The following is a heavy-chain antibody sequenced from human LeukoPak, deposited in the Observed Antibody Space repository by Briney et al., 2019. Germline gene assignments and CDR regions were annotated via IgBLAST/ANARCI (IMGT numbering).Heavy chain of an antibody. CDR1: GGSFSGYY. J-gene: IGHJ6*02. D-gene: IGHD2-15*01. CDR2: INHSGST. CDR3: ARLHGYCSGGSCYSYYYYGMDV. Sequence: SETLSLTCAVYGGSFSGYYWSWIRQPPGKGLEWIGEINHSGSTNYNPSLKSRVTISVDTSKNQFSLKLSSETAADTAVYYCARLHGYCSGGSCYSYYYYGMDVWGQGTTVTVSS. V-gene: IGHV4-34*01.